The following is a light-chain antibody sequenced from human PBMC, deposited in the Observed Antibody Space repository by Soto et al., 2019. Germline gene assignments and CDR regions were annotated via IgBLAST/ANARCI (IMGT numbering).Light chain of an antibody. J-gene: IGKJ1*01. CDR1: QSIDNS. Sequence: DIQMTQSPSTLSASVGDRVSFTCRASQSIDNSLAWYQHKPGKAPKLLIYLASSLDSEVPSRFSGSGSGTEFTLTISSLQPDDFATYYCQQYAYYSTFGQGTKVEIK. CDR2: LAS. V-gene: IGKV1-5*03. CDR3: QQYAYYST.